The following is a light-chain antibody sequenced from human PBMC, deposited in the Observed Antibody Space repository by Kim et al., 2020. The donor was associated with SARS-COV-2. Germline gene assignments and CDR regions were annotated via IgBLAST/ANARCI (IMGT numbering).Light chain of an antibody. Sequence: LSPGERAILTCRASQSVTSTYLAWYQQKPARAPRLLIYGASSRATGIPDRFSGSGSGTDFTLTISRLEPEDFAVYFCQQYGSSPYTFGQGTKLEI. CDR1: QSVTSTY. V-gene: IGKV3-20*01. CDR3: QQYGSSPYT. CDR2: GAS. J-gene: IGKJ2*01.